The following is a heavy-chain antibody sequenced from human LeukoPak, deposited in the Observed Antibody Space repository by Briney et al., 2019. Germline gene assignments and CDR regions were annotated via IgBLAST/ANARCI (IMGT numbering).Heavy chain of an antibody. Sequence: GGSLRLSCAASGFTFSSYGMNWLNQAPGKRLEWVSYISSSSDSIYYADSVKGRFTISRDNAENSLYLQMNSLRDEDTAVYYCARAMRSGYDYWGQGTLVTVSS. V-gene: IGHV3-48*02. J-gene: IGHJ4*02. CDR3: ARAMRSGYDY. CDR2: ISSSSDSI. D-gene: IGHD5-12*01. CDR1: GFTFSSYG.